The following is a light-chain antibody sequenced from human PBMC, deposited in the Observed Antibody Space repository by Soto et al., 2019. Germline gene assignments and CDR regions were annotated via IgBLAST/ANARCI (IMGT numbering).Light chain of an antibody. CDR3: SSYTSSNSYV. V-gene: IGLV2-14*01. CDR2: DVS. Sequence: QSVLTQPASVSGSPGQSIAISCTGTSSDVGAYNSVSWYQQYPGKAPRLMIHDVSNRPSGVSDRFSGSKSGNTASLTISGLQDEEEDDYYCSSYTSSNSYVFGSGTKVTVL. J-gene: IGLJ1*01. CDR1: SSDVGAYNS.